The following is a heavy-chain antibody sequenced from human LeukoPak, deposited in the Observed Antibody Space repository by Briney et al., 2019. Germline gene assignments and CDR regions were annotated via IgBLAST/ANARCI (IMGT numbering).Heavy chain of an antibody. CDR3: ARVSSGWFFDY. J-gene: IGHJ4*02. CDR2: ISSNGGST. CDR1: GFTFSSYA. Sequence: GSLSLSCAASGFTFSSYAMHWVRQAPGKGLEYVSAISSNGGSTYYANSVKGRFTISRDNSKNTLYLQMGSLRAEDMAVYYCARVSSGWFFDYWGQGTLVTVSS. V-gene: IGHV3-64*01. D-gene: IGHD6-19*01.